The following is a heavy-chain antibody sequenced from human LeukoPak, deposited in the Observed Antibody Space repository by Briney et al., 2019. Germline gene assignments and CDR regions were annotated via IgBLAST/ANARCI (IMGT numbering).Heavy chain of an antibody. Sequence: ASVKVSCKASGYTFTSYYMHWVRQAPGQGLEWMGWINPNSGGTNYAQKFQGRVTMTRDTSISTAYMELSRLRSDDTAVYYCARVRRYYDYVWGSYRPDAFDIWGQGTMVTVSS. D-gene: IGHD3-16*02. CDR3: ARVRRYYDYVWGSYRPDAFDI. V-gene: IGHV1-2*02. CDR1: GYTFTSYY. CDR2: INPNSGGT. J-gene: IGHJ3*02.